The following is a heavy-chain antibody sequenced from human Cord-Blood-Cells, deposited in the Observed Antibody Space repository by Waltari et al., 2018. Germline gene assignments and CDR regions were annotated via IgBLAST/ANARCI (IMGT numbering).Heavy chain of an antibody. V-gene: IGHV3-23*04. D-gene: IGHD6-19*01. CDR1: GFTFSSFA. J-gene: IGHJ3*02. CDR2: ISGSGGST. Sequence: EVQLVESGGGLVQAGGALRLSCAASGFTFSSFAMSWFRQAPGKGVEWVSAISGSGGSTYYADSVKGRFTISRDNSKNTLYLQMNSLRAEDTAVYYCAKDKAGVHAFDIWGQGTMVTVSS. CDR3: AKDKAGVHAFDI.